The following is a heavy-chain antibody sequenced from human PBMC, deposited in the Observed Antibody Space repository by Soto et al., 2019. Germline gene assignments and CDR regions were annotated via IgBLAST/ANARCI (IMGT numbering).Heavy chain of an antibody. J-gene: IGHJ4*02. CDR2: IYYSGST. D-gene: IGHD4-17*01. CDR1: GGSISSSSYY. CDR3: ARLMMTPVSNFDY. Sequence: SETLSLTCTVSGGSISSSSYYWGWLRQPPGKGLEWIGSIYYSGSTYYNPSLKSRVTISVDTSKNQFSLKLSSVTAADTAVYYCARLMMTPVSNFDYWGQGTMVTVSS. V-gene: IGHV4-39*01.